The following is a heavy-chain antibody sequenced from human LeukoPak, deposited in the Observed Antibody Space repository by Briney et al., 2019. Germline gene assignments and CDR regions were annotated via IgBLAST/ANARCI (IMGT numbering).Heavy chain of an antibody. CDR3: ASLAVAGTSFDY. J-gene: IGHJ4*02. D-gene: IGHD6-19*01. CDR1: GFTFSSYA. CDR2: ISYDGSNK. V-gene: IGHV3-30*04. Sequence: GGSLRLSCAASGFTFSSYAMHWVRQAPGKGLEWVAVISYDGSNKYYADSVKGRFTTSRDNSKNTLYLQMNSLRAEDTAVYYCASLAVAGTSFDYWGQGTLVTVSS.